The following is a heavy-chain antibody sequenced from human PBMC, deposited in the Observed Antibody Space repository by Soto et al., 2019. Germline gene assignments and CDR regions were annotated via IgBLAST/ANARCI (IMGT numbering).Heavy chain of an antibody. CDR3: AKSRVPAATYYYYGMDV. CDR2: ISYDGSNK. Sequence: QVQLVESGGGVVQPGRSLRLSCAGSGFTFSSYGMHWVRQAPGKGLEWVAVISYDGSNKYYADSVKGRFTISRDNTKNTLYRQMNSLKAEDTAVYYGAKSRVPAATYYYYGMDVWGQGTTVTVSS. V-gene: IGHV3-30*18. CDR1: GFTFSSYG. J-gene: IGHJ6*02. D-gene: IGHD2-2*01.